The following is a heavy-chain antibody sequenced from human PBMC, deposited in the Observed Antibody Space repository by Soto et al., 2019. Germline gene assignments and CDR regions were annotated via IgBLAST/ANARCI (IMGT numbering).Heavy chain of an antibody. Sequence: GGSLRLSCAASGFTFSSYAMSWVRQAPGKGLEWVSAISGSGGSTYYADSVRGRFAISRDNSKSTLHLQMNSLRAEDTAVYYCAKAVAAAGINNWGQGTLVTVSS. CDR3: AKAVAAAGINN. V-gene: IGHV3-23*01. J-gene: IGHJ4*02. D-gene: IGHD6-13*01. CDR1: GFTFSSYA. CDR2: ISGSGGST.